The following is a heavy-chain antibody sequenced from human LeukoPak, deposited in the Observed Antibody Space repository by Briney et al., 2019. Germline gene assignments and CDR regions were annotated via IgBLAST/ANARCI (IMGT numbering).Heavy chain of an antibody. CDR2: IYYSGST. Sequence: SETLSLTCTVSGGSISSSGYYWGWIRQPPGKGLEWIGTIYYSGSTYYNPSLKSRVTMSVDTSKNQFSLELSSVTAADTAVYYCAIARGYSYGDSSSFDYWGQGTLVTVSS. D-gene: IGHD5-18*01. V-gene: IGHV4-39*01. CDR3: AIARGYSYGDSSSFDY. CDR1: GGSISSSGYY. J-gene: IGHJ4*02.